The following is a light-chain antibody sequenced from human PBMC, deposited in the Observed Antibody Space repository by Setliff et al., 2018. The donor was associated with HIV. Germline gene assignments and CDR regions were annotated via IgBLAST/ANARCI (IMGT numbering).Light chain of an antibody. CDR2: SND. J-gene: IGLJ1*01. CDR1: NSNIGSNT. CDR3: AAWDDRLNGFYV. V-gene: IGLV1-44*01. Sequence: QSALTQPPSASGTPGQRVTISCSGSNSNIGSNTVNWYQQLPGTAPKLFIYSNDQRPSGVPDRFSGSKSGTSASLAISGLQSEDEANYYCAAWDDRLNGFYVFGTGTKVT.